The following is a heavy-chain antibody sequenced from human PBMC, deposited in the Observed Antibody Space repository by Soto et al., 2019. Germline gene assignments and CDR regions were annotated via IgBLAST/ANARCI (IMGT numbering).Heavy chain of an antibody. D-gene: IGHD3-16*02. CDR3: ARSEVIPEGCDY. CDR2: INAGKGNT. Sequence: ASVKVSCKASGYIFTTYALHWVRQAPGQRLEWMGWINAGKGNTKYSQKFQDRVTITRDTSASVAYMELSSLASGDTAVYYCARSEVIPEGCDYWGQGTMVTVS. V-gene: IGHV1-3*01. CDR1: GYIFTTYA. J-gene: IGHJ4*02.